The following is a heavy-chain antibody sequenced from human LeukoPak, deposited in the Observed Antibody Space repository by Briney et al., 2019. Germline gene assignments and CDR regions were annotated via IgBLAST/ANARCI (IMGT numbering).Heavy chain of an antibody. CDR2: INHSGST. Sequence: GSLRLSCATSGFTFNNAWMSWVRQAPGKGLEWIGEINHSGSTNYNPSLKSRVTISVDTSKNQFSLKLSSVTAADTAVYYCARVKFYSNYYFDYWGQGTLVTVSS. J-gene: IGHJ4*02. V-gene: IGHV4-34*01. D-gene: IGHD4-11*01. CDR3: ARVKFYSNYYFDY. CDR1: GFTFNNAW.